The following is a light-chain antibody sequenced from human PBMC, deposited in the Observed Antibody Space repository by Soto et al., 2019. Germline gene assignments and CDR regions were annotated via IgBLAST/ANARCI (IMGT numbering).Light chain of an antibody. J-gene: IGKJ5*01. Sequence: EIVLTQSPGTLSLSPGERATLSRRASQSVSSSYLAWYQQKPGQAPRLLIYGASSRATGIPDRFSGSGSGTDFTLTISRLEPEDFAVYYCQQYGSSLVFGQGTRLEIK. CDR3: QQYGSSLV. CDR2: GAS. CDR1: QSVSSSY. V-gene: IGKV3-20*01.